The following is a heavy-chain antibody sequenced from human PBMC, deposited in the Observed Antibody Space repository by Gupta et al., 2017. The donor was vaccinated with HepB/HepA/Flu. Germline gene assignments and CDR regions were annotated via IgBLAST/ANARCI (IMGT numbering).Heavy chain of an antibody. J-gene: IGHJ6*03. D-gene: IGHD3-3*01. Sequence: EVQLVESGGGLVQPGGSLRLSCAASGFTFSSYWMSWVRQAPGKGLEWVANIKQDGSEKYYVDSVKGRFTISRDNAKNSLYLQMNSLRAEDTAVYYCARVTGFWSGYYGYYYYYYMDVWGKGTTVTVSS. CDR1: GFTFSSYW. CDR3: ARVTGFWSGYYGYYYYYYMDV. V-gene: IGHV3-7*01. CDR2: IKQDGSEK.